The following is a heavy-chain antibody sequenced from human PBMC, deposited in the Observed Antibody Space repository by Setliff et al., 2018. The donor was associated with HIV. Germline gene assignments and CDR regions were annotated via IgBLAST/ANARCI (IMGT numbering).Heavy chain of an antibody. J-gene: IGHJ4*02. Sequence: PSETLSLTCTVSGASIGNYFWTWLRQPPGQGLEWIGYIYYTGSTYFNPSLKSRVTLSIDTSKNQFSLKLSSVTAADTAVYYCARDRYAGEIDYWGQGTLVTVSS. V-gene: IGHV4-59*06. CDR3: ARDRYAGEIDY. CDR2: IYYTGST. CDR1: GASIGNYF. D-gene: IGHD3-10*01.